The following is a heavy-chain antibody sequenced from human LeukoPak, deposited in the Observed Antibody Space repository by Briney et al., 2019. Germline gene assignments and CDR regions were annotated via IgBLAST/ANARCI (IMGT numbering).Heavy chain of an antibody. Sequence: SETLPLTCTVSGDSISSYYWSWIRQPPGKGLEWIGYIYYSGSTNYNPSLKSRVTISVDTSKNQFSLKLSSVTAADTAVYYCAREADYGSGSPDTFDYWGQGTLVTVSS. J-gene: IGHJ4*02. D-gene: IGHD3-10*01. CDR3: AREADYGSGSPDTFDY. CDR2: IYYSGST. CDR1: GDSISSYY. V-gene: IGHV4-59*01.